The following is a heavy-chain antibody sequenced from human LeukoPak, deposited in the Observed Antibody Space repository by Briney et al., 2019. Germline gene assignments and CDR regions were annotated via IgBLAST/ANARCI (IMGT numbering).Heavy chain of an antibody. CDR1: GYSISSGYY. Sequence: SETLPLTCDVSGYSISSGYYWGWIRQPPGKGLEWIGSIYHSGSTYYNPSLKSRVTISVDTSKNQFSLKLSSVTAADTAVYYCARDRSGSYYGHDAFDIWGQGTMVTVSS. CDR2: IYHSGST. V-gene: IGHV4-38-2*02. CDR3: ARDRSGSYYGHDAFDI. J-gene: IGHJ3*02. D-gene: IGHD1-26*01.